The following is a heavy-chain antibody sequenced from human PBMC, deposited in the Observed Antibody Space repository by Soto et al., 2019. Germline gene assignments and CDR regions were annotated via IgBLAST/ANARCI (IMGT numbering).Heavy chain of an antibody. CDR1: GYTFTSNG. J-gene: IGHJ5*02. V-gene: IGHV1-8*01. Sequence: QVQLVQSGAEVKKPGASVKVSCRASGYTFTSNGINWMRQATGQGLEWMGWMNPNSGNTAYAQKFQGRVTMTRNTSISTAYMELSSLRSEDTAVYYCARERSAAGTGWFDPWGQGTLVTVSS. CDR2: MNPNSGNT. CDR3: ARERSAAGTGWFDP. D-gene: IGHD6-13*01.